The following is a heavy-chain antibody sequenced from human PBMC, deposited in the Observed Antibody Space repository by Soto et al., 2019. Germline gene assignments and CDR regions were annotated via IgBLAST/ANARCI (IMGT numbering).Heavy chain of an antibody. V-gene: IGHV4-31*03. D-gene: IGHD3-3*01. CDR2: IYYSGST. Sequence: SETLSLTCTVSGGSVSSGSYYWSWIRQPPGKGLEWIGYIYYSGSTYYNPSLKSRVTISVDTSKNQFSLKLSSVTAADTAVYNCARTYYDFWSGYPAHFDYWGQGTLVTVS. CDR1: GGSVSSGSYY. CDR3: ARTYYDFWSGYPAHFDY. J-gene: IGHJ4*02.